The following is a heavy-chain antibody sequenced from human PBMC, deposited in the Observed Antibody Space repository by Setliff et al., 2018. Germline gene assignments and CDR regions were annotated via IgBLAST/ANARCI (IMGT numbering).Heavy chain of an antibody. V-gene: IGHV4-39*01. CDR1: GASINSLSW. Sequence: TLSLTCTVSGASINSLSWWSWVRQSPGKGLEWIGEIYHDGNDKFYPSVHYSPSLESRVTISIDTSKNQFSLKLSSVTAADTAIYYCARHDARGYYYYMDVWGEGTTVTVSS. J-gene: IGHJ6*03. CDR2: IYHDGND. D-gene: IGHD3-10*01. CDR3: ARHDARGYYYYMDV.